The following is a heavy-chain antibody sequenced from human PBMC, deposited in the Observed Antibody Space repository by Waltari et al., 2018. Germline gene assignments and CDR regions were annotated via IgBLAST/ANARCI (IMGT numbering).Heavy chain of an antibody. CDR3: AGWNWNHWFDP. D-gene: IGHD1-1*01. CDR1: GGSINSGDYY. J-gene: IGHJ5*02. Sequence: QVQLQESGPGLVKPSQTLSLTCKVSGGSINSGDYYWSWRRQSPGKGLGWIGYIYYRGSAFYNPSLRSRLTMSIDTSKNQFSLELTSVSAADPAVYYCAGWNWNHWFDPWGQGTLVTVSS. V-gene: IGHV4-30-4*01. CDR2: IYYRGSA.